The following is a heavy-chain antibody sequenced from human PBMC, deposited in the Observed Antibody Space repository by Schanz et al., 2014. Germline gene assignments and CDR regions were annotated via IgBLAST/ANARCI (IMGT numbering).Heavy chain of an antibody. D-gene: IGHD2-15*01. CDR1: GFAFSVYG. Sequence: VQLVESGGGLVKPGGSLRLSCAASGFAFSVYGMHWVRQAPGKGPEWVAVISYDGSNKYYADSVKGRFTISRDNSKNTLYLQMNTLRAEDTAVYYCARDRGYCSGGSCLTFDYWGQGTLVTVSS. J-gene: IGHJ4*02. V-gene: IGHV3-30*19. CDR2: ISYDGSNK. CDR3: ARDRGYCSGGSCLTFDY.